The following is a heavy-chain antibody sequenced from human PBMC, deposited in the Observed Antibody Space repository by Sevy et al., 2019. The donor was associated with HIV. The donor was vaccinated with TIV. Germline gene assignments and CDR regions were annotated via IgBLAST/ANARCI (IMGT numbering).Heavy chain of an antibody. CDR3: TRDFVATTMGGAPFDI. V-gene: IGHV3-9*01. D-gene: IGHD5-12*01. CDR1: GFTFDDYV. CDR2: ISWDSGLI. Sequence: GGSLRLSCAASGFTFDDYVMNWVRQAPGKGLEWVSGISWDSGLIGYAVSVQGRFTVSRDSSKKTLYLQMNNLRPEDTALYYCTRDFVATTMGGAPFDIWGQGTMVTVSS. J-gene: IGHJ3*02.